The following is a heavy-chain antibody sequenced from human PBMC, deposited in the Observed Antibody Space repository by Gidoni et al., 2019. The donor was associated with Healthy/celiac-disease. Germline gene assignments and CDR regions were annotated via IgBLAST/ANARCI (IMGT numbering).Heavy chain of an antibody. CDR2: IWYDGSNK. D-gene: IGHD2-2*01. Sequence: QVQLVASGGGVVQPGRALRLPCAASGFTFSSAGLPWVCKAPGKGLEWVAVIWYDGSNKYESDSVKGRFTISRDNSKNTLYLQMNSLRAEDTAVYYCARDSAAYYYCSSTSCYHWFDPWGQGTLVTVSS. J-gene: IGHJ5*02. CDR1: GFTFSSAG. V-gene: IGHV3-33*01. CDR3: ARDSAAYYYCSSTSCYHWFDP.